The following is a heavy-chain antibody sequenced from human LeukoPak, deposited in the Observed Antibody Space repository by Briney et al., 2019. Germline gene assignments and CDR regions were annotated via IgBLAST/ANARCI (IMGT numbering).Heavy chain of an antibody. D-gene: IGHD3-22*01. CDR1: GGSISSSNYY. CDR3: ARHGVTSSGYYWD. CDR2: IYSGGST. V-gene: IGHV4-39*01. J-gene: IGHJ4*02. Sequence: SETLSLTCTVSGGSISSSNYYWGWIRQPPGKELEWIGSIYSGGSTYHNPSLKSRVTISVDTSKNQVSLKLSSVTAADTAVYYCARHGVTSSGYYWDWGQGTLVTVSS.